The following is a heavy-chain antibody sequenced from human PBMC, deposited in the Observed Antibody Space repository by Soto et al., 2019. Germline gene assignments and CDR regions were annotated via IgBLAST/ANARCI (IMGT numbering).Heavy chain of an antibody. V-gene: IGHV3-33*01. CDR1: GFTFSSYG. J-gene: IGHJ6*04. CDR3: ARASYDFWSGLPQWDMDV. D-gene: IGHD3-3*01. CDR2: IWYDGSNK. Sequence: GGSLRLSCAASGFTFSSYGMHWVRQAPGKGLEWVAVIWYDGSNKYYADSVKGRFTISRDNSKNTLYLQMNSLRAEDTAVYYCARASYDFWSGLPQWDMDVWGKGTTVTVSS.